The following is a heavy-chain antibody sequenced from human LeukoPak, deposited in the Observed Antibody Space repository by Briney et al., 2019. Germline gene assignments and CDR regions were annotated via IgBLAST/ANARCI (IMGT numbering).Heavy chain of an antibody. CDR1: GGSFSGYY. D-gene: IGHD2-2*01. CDR2: INHSGST. J-gene: IGHJ3*02. CDR3: ARRRGRYCSSTSCYGGAFDI. V-gene: IGHV4-34*01. Sequence: SETLSLTCAVYGGSFSGYYWSWIRQPPGKGLEWIGEINHSGSTNYNPSLKSRVTISVDTSKNQFSLKLSSVTAADTAVYYCARRRGRYCSSTSCYGGAFDIWGQGTMVTVSS.